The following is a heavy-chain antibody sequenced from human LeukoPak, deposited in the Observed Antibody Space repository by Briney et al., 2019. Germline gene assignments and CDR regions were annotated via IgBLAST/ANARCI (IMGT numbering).Heavy chain of an antibody. CDR3: AKDLGGWLQTNGLSV. D-gene: IGHD5-24*01. Sequence: PGGSLRLSCAASGFTFSSYAMHWVRQAPGKGLEWVAVISYDGSNKYYADSVKGRFTISRDNSKNTLYLQMNSLRAEDTAVYYCAKDLGGWLQTNGLSVWGQGTLVTVSS. CDR2: ISYDGSNK. J-gene: IGHJ4*02. CDR1: GFTFSSYA. V-gene: IGHV3-30-3*01.